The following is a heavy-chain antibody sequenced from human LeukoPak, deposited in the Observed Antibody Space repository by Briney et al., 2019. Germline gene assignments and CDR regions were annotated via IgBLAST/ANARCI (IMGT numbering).Heavy chain of an antibody. J-gene: IGHJ4*02. Sequence: GGSLRLFCAASRFTFSSYWMSWVRQAPGKGLEWVANINQDGSEKYYVDSVKGRFTISRDNAKNSLYLQMNSLRAEDTAVYYCARDNDRSGGSCYDYWGQGTLVTVSS. D-gene: IGHD2-15*01. CDR2: INQDGSEK. CDR3: ARDNDRSGGSCYDY. V-gene: IGHV3-7*05. CDR1: RFTFSSYW.